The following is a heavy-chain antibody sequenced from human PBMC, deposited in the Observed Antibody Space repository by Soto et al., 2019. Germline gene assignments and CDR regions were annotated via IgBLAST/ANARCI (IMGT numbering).Heavy chain of an antibody. J-gene: IGHJ6*02. CDR3: AGDERYFDWLNYYGMDV. V-gene: IGHV3-21*01. Sequence: GGSLRLSCAVSGFTFSGYNMNWVRQAPGKGLEWVSSISSDSSYIYYADSVKGRFTISRDNAKNSLYLQMNSLRAEDTAMYYCAGDERYFDWLNYYGMDVWGQGTTVTVSS. D-gene: IGHD3-9*01. CDR2: ISSDSSYI. CDR1: GFTFSGYN.